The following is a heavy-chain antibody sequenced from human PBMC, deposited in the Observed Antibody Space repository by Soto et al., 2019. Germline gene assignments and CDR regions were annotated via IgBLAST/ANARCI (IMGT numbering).Heavy chain of an antibody. CDR3: ARVLADHVSPYYYYYYMDV. D-gene: IGHD3-3*02. J-gene: IGHJ6*03. CDR1: GYTFTSYG. CDR2: ISAYNGNT. V-gene: IGHV1-18*01. Sequence: ASVKVSCKASGYTFTSYGISWVRQAPGQGLEWMGWISAYNGNTNYAQKLQGRVTMTTDTSTSTAYMELRSLRSDDTAVYYCARVLADHVSPYYYYYYMDVWGKGTTVTVSS.